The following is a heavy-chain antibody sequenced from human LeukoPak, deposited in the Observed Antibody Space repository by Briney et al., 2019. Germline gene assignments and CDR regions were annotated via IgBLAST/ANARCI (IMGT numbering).Heavy chain of an antibody. CDR1: GGSFSGNY. J-gene: IGHJ4*02. Sequence: SETLSLTCTVYGGSFSGNYWTWLRQPPGKGLEWFGEINRGGTTNYNPSLKSRVTISVDTSKNQFSLKLSSVTAADTAVYYCARGYFSGSYWNYWGQGTLVTVSS. CDR3: ARGYFSGSYWNY. V-gene: IGHV4-34*01. CDR2: INRGGTT. D-gene: IGHD3-10*01.